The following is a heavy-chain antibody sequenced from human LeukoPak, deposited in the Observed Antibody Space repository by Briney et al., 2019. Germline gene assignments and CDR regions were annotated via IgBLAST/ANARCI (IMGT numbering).Heavy chain of an antibody. CDR3: AKAPTGYSSSWFDY. J-gene: IGHJ4*02. V-gene: IGHV3-23*01. CDR1: GFTFSSYA. CDR2: ISDSGTST. D-gene: IGHD6-13*01. Sequence: GGSLRLSCAASGFTFSSYAMSWVRQAPGKGLEWVSTISDSGTSTYYADSVKGRFTISRDNSKNTLYLQMNSLRAEDTAVYYCAKAPTGYSSSWFDYWGQGTLVTVPS.